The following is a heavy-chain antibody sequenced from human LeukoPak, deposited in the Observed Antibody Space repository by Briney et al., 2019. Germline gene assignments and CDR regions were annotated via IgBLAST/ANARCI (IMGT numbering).Heavy chain of an antibody. V-gene: IGHV4-59*01. Sequence: SETLSLTCTVSGGSISSYYWSWIRQPPGKGLEWIGYIYYSGSTNYNPSLKSRVTISVDTSKNQFSLKLSSVTAADTAVYYCARADQYCRSTSCRGSWFDPWGQGTLVTVSS. D-gene: IGHD2-2*01. CDR3: ARADQYCRSTSCRGSWFDP. J-gene: IGHJ5*02. CDR2: IYYSGST. CDR1: GGSISSYY.